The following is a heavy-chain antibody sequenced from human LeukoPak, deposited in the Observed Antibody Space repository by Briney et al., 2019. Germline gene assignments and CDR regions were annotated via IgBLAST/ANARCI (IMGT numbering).Heavy chain of an antibody. V-gene: IGHV3-21*01. Sequence: GGSLRLSCAASGFTFSSYSMNWVRQAPGKGLEWVSSISSSSSYIYYADSVKGRFTISRDSAKNSLYLQMNSLRAEDTAVYYCARGYCSSTSCYVGYDAFDIWGQGTMVTVSS. CDR3: ARGYCSSTSCYVGYDAFDI. CDR2: ISSSSSYI. CDR1: GFTFSSYS. J-gene: IGHJ3*02. D-gene: IGHD2-2*01.